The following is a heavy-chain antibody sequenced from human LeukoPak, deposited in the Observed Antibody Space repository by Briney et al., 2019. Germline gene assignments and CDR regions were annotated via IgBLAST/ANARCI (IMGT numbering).Heavy chain of an antibody. V-gene: IGHV1-18*01. CDR2: ISAYNGNT. CDR1: GYTFTSYG. J-gene: IGHJ4*02. Sequence: ASVKVSCKASGYTFTSYGISWVRQAPGHGLEWMGWISAYNGNTNYAQKLQGRVTMTTDTSTSTAYMELRSLRSDDTAVYYCARDLALGYCSSTSCYMVDYWGQGTLVTVSS. D-gene: IGHD2-2*02. CDR3: ARDLALGYCSSTSCYMVDY.